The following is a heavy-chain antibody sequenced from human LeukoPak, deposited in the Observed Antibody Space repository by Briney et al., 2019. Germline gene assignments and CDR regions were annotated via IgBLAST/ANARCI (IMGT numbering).Heavy chain of an antibody. CDR2: LDPEEWET. V-gene: IGHV1-24*01. CDR1: GYTLTELS. J-gene: IGHJ4*02. D-gene: IGHD3-3*01. Sequence: GASVNVSCKVSGYTLTELSMHGVRQAPGKGVEWMGGLDPEEWETIYAQNFQDIATMTEGTSTDTVFIELSSLSCDDTAVYYCATHILGVVGAYDYWGQGPLVPVSS. CDR3: ATHILGVVGAYDY.